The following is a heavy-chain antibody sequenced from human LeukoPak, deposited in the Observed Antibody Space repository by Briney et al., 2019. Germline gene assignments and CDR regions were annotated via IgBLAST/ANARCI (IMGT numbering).Heavy chain of an antibody. CDR3: ARDPVVAYSSGQTSYYYYYMDV. V-gene: IGHV1-18*04. CDR1: GFTFTGYY. CDR2: ISAYNGNT. Sequence: GASVKVSCKASGFTFTGYYMHWVRQAPGQGLEWMGWISAYNGNTNYAQKLQGRVTMTTDTSTSTAYMELRSLRSDDTAVYYCARDPVVAYSSGQTSYYYYYMDVWGKGTTVTISS. D-gene: IGHD6-19*01. J-gene: IGHJ6*03.